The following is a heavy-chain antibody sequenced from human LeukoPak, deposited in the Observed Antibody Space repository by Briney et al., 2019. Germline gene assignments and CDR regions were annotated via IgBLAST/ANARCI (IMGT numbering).Heavy chain of an antibody. CDR1: GFTFSSYA. J-gene: IGHJ3*02. V-gene: IGHV3-48*01. D-gene: IGHD6-6*01. Sequence: GGSQRLSCVASGFTFSSYAMHWVRQAPGKGLEWVSYISSSSSTIYYADSVKGRFTISRDNAKNSLYLQMNSLRAEDTAVYYCARDEAAARRKAFDIWGQGTMVTVSS. CDR2: ISSSSSTI. CDR3: ARDEAAARRKAFDI.